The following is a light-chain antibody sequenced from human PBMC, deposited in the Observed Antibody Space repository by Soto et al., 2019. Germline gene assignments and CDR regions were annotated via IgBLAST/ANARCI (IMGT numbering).Light chain of an antibody. J-gene: IGKJ4*01. CDR1: QGVSSY. CDR2: GAS. CDR3: QQYNDWPPLT. Sequence: EIVMTQSPATLSVSPGERATLSRRASQGVSSYLAWYQQKPGQAPRLLIYGASTRATGIPTRFSGSGSGTDFTLTISSLQSEDFAVYYCQQYNDWPPLTFGGGTKVEIK. V-gene: IGKV3-15*01.